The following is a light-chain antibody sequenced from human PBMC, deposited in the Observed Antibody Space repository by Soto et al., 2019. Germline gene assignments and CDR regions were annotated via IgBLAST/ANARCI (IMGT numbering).Light chain of an antibody. CDR3: QQYGSSPT. Sequence: EIVLTQSPGTPPLSPGERATLSCRASQSVSSSYLAWYQQKPGQAPRLLIYGASSRATGIPDRVSGSGSGTDFTLTISSLEPEDFAVYYCQQYGSSPTFGQGTKVEIK. CDR1: QSVSSSY. V-gene: IGKV3-20*01. CDR2: GAS. J-gene: IGKJ1*01.